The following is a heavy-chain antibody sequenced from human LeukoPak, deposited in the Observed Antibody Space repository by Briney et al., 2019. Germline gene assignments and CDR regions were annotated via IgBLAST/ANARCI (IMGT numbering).Heavy chain of an antibody. CDR1: GFTFSSYW. CDR3: ARVQTTVTTLDY. Sequence: GRSLRLSCAASGFTFSSYWMSWVRQAPGKGLEWVANIREDESEKYYVDSVKGRFTISRDNAKNSLYLQMNSLRGDDTAVYYCARVQTTVTTLDYWGQGTLVTVSS. V-gene: IGHV3-7*02. J-gene: IGHJ4*02. D-gene: IGHD4-17*01. CDR2: IREDESEK.